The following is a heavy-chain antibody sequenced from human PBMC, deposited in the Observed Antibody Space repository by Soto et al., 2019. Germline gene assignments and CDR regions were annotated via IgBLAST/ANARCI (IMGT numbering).Heavy chain of an antibody. Sequence: ASVKVSCKASGGTFSSYAISWLRQAPGQGLEWMGGIIPIFGTANYAQKFQGRVTITADKSTSTAYMELSSLRSEDTAVYYCARGRFGGGAYYYYGMDVWGQGTTVTVSS. V-gene: IGHV1-69*06. J-gene: IGHJ6*02. CDR2: IIPIFGTA. CDR1: GGTFSSYA. CDR3: ARGRFGGGAYYYYGMDV. D-gene: IGHD3-10*01.